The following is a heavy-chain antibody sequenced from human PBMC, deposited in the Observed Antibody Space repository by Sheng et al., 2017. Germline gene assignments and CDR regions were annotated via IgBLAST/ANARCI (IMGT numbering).Heavy chain of an antibody. Sequence: QVHLQESGPGLVKPSQTLSLTCTVSGGSISSGNYFWSWIRQPAGKGLEWIGRIYPSGGTSYNPSLRSRVTISVDTSRNQFSLKLTSVTAADTAVYYCARDRMVRGLYRGMAFWIIWGQGDNGHRLF. CDR2: IYPSGGT. CDR1: GGSISSGNYF. D-gene: IGHD3-10*01. V-gene: IGHV4-61*02. J-gene: IGHJ3*02. CDR3: ARDRMVRGLYRGMAFWII.